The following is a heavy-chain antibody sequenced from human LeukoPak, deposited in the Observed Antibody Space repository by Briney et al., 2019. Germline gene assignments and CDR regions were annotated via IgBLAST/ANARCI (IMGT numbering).Heavy chain of an antibody. D-gene: IGHD6-13*01. CDR1: GGSISSYY. Sequence: SETLSLTCTVSGGSISSYYWSWIRQPPGKGLEWIGYIYYSGSTNYNPSLKSRVTISVDTSKNQFSLKLSSVTAADTAVYYCARGYSSSWYYFDYWGQGTLVTVSS. CDR2: IYYSGST. V-gene: IGHV4-59*01. J-gene: IGHJ4*02. CDR3: ARGYSSSWYYFDY.